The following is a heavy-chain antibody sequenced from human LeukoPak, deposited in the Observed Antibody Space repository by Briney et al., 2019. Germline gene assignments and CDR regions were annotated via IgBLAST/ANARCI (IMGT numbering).Heavy chain of an antibody. J-gene: IGHJ3*02. CDR2: INSDGSST. V-gene: IGHV3-74*01. CDR1: GLTFSSYW. CDR3: STGSGHASDI. D-gene: IGHD3-10*01. Sequence: RAGGSLRLSCAASGLTFSSYWMHWVRQVPGKGLVWVSRINSDGSSTSYADSVKGRFTISRDNAKNTLYVQMNSLRAEDTAVYYCSTGSGHASDIWGRGTMVTVSS.